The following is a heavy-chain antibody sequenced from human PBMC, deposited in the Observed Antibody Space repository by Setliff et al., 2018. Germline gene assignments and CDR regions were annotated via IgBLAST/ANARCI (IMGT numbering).Heavy chain of an antibody. V-gene: IGHV4-59*11. J-gene: IGHJ3*02. Sequence: SETLSLTCTVSGGSISHHYWSWIRQPPGKGLEWVGYMYNSGNTNYNPSLRRRVAISVDTSKNQFSLKLSSVTAADTAVYYCARDRRIVGARHAFDIWGQGTMVTVSS. CDR2: MYNSGNT. CDR3: ARDRRIVGARHAFDI. CDR1: GGSISHHY. D-gene: IGHD1-26*01.